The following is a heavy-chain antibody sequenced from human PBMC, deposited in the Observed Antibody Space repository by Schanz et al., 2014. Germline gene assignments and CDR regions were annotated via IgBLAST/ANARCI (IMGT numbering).Heavy chain of an antibody. J-gene: IGHJ4*02. CDR2: LSGSGGST. CDR3: ARDRGYCSGGSCLTFDY. V-gene: IGHV3-23*01. CDR1: GFTFSSYA. D-gene: IGHD2-15*01. Sequence: DVQLLESGGGLVQPGGSLRLSCAASGFTFSSYAMSWVRQAPGKGLEWVSALSGSGGSTYYADSVKGRFTISRDNSKNTLYLHMNTLRSEDTAVYYCARDRGYCSGGSCLTFDYWGQGTLVTVSS.